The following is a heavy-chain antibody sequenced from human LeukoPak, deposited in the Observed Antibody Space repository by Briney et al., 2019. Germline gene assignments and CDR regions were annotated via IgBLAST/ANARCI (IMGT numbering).Heavy chain of an antibody. D-gene: IGHD4-23*01. CDR3: AKNNDYGGSYWYFDL. CDR2: ISYDGSNK. V-gene: IGHV3-30*04. Sequence: GRSLRLSCAASGFTFSSYAMHWVRQAPGKGLEWVAVISYDGSNKYYADSVKGRFTISGDSSKNTLYLQMSSLRDEDTAVYYCAKNNDYGGSYWYFDLWGRGTLVTVSS. J-gene: IGHJ2*01. CDR1: GFTFSSYA.